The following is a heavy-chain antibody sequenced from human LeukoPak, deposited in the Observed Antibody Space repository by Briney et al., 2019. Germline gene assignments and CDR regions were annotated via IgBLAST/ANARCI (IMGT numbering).Heavy chain of an antibody. CDR2: INTGGKYT. D-gene: IGHD3-10*01. CDR1: GFTFSNYW. J-gene: IGHJ3*02. V-gene: IGHV3-74*01. CDR3: TTDPPFYYGSGRPAFDI. Sequence: GGSLRLSCAASGFTFSNYWMHWVRQAPGKGLVWVSRINTGGKYTSYADSVRGRFTISRDNAKNTLYLQMNSLRTGDTAVYYCTTDPPFYYGSGRPAFDIWGQGTMVTVSS.